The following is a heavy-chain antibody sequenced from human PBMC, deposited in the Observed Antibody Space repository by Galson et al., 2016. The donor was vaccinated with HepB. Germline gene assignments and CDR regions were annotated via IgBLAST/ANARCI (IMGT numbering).Heavy chain of an antibody. D-gene: IGHD2-2*01. Sequence: SLRLSCAASGFTFSSYAMSWVRQAPGKGLEWVSAISGSGGSTYYADSVKGRFTISRDNSKNTLYLQMNSLRAEDTAVYYCANLVVVPAARRYSDYYYGMDVWGQGTTVIVSS. J-gene: IGHJ6*02. CDR2: ISGSGGST. CDR1: GFTFSSYA. CDR3: ANLVVVPAARRYSDYYYGMDV. V-gene: IGHV3-23*01.